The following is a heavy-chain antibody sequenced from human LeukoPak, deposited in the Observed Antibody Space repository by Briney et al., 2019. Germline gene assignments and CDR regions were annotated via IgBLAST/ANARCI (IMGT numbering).Heavy chain of an antibody. J-gene: IGHJ3*02. Sequence: GESLKISCKGSGYSFTSYWIGWVRQMPGKGLEWMGIIYPGDSDTRYSPSFQGQVTISADKSISTAYLQWSSLKASGTAMYYCARRTAYYDILTDDAFDIWGQGTMVTVSS. V-gene: IGHV5-51*01. D-gene: IGHD3-9*01. CDR1: GYSFTSYW. CDR3: ARRTAYYDILTDDAFDI. CDR2: IYPGDSDT.